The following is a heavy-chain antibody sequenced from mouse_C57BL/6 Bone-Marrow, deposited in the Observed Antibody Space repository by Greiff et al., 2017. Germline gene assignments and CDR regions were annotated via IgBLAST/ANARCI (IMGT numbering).Heavy chain of an antibody. Sequence: EVQLQQSGPELVKPGDSVKISCKASGYSFTGYFMNWVMQSHGKSLERIGRINPYNGDTFYNQKFKGKATLTVDKSSSTAHMELRSLTSEDSAVYYCARSGYYDYWGQGTTLTVSS. CDR3: ARSGYYDY. D-gene: IGHD1-1*01. J-gene: IGHJ2*01. CDR1: GYSFTGYF. V-gene: IGHV1-20*01. CDR2: INPYNGDT.